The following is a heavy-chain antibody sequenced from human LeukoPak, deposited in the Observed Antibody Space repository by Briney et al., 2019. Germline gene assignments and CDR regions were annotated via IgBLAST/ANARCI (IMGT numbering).Heavy chain of an antibody. CDR1: GYTFTSYA. V-gene: IGHV1-3*01. D-gene: IGHD1-26*01. CDR3: ARASIVGGSYGY. Sequence: ASVKVSCKASGYTFTSYAMHWVRQAPGQRLEWMGWINAGNGNTKYSQKFQGRVTITRDTSASTAYVELSSLRSEDTAVYYCARASIVGGSYGYWGQGTLVTVSS. J-gene: IGHJ4*02. CDR2: INAGNGNT.